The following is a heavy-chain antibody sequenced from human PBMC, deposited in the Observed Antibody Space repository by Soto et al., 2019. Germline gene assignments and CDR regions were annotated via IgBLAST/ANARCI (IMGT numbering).Heavy chain of an antibody. J-gene: IGHJ4*02. CDR2: ISAYNGDT. V-gene: IGHV1-18*01. D-gene: IGHD2-15*01. CDR3: ARAHHRYCSGGSCYYSSDY. CDR1: GYTFTNYG. Sequence: ASVKVSCKASGYTFTNYGITWVRQAPGQGLEWMGWISAYNGDTHYTQRLQGRVTMTTDTSTGTAYMELSSLRSEDTAVYYCARAHHRYCSGGSCYYSSDYWGQGTLVTVSS.